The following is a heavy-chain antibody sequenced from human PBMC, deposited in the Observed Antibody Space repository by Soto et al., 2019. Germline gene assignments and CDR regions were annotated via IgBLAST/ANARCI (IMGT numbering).Heavy chain of an antibody. CDR3: ARASRYYDSSGYYPVDY. CDR1: GFTFSSYW. CDR2: INSDGSST. J-gene: IGHJ4*02. V-gene: IGHV3-74*01. D-gene: IGHD3-22*01. Sequence: PGGSLRLSCAASGFTFSSYWMHWVRQAPGKGLVWVSRINSDGSSTSYADSVKGRFTISRDNAKNTLYLQMNSLRAEDTAVYYCARASRYYDSSGYYPVDYWGQGTLVTVSS.